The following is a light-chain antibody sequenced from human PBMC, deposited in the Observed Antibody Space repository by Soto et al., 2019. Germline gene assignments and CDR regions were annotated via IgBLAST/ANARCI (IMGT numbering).Light chain of an antibody. CDR1: QSVGNY. Sequence: EIVLTQSPAAPCLSPVESATLSCRASQSVGNYLAWYQQKPGQAHRLLIYDASNRATGIPARFSGSGSGTEFTLTITGLQSEDSAIYYCHQYHGWPWTFGQGTKVDIK. CDR2: DAS. V-gene: IGKV3D-15*01. CDR3: HQYHGWPWT. J-gene: IGKJ1*01.